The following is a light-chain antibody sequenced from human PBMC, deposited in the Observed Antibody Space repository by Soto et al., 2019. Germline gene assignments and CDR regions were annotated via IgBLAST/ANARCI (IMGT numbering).Light chain of an antibody. CDR2: GAS. J-gene: IGKJ2*01. CDR3: QQYNNWPPYT. Sequence: IVMTQSPATLSVSPGDGVALSCRASQSVSSDLAWYQQRPGQAPRLLIYGASTRATGIPARFSGTGSGTEFTLTISSLQSEDFAIYYCQQYNNWPPYTFGQGTKLVIK. V-gene: IGKV3-15*01. CDR1: QSVSSD.